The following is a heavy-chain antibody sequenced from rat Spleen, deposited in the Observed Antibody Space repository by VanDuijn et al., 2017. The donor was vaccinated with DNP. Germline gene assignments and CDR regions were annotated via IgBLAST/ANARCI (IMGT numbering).Heavy chain of an antibody. Sequence: EVQLVESGGGLVQPGRSLKLSCAASGFTFSDYDMAWVRQAPTKGLELVAYISASGGSTSYRDSVKGRFTISRDNAKSTLYLQMDSLRSEDTATYYCTTDFERGYWGQGVMVTVSS. CDR3: TTDFERGY. CDR1: GFTFSDYD. D-gene: IGHD1-11*01. J-gene: IGHJ2*01. CDR2: ISASGGST. V-gene: IGHV5-27*01.